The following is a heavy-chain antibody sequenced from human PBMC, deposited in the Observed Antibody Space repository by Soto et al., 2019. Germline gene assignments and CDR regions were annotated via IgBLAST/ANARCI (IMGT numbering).Heavy chain of an antibody. V-gene: IGHV3-23*01. CDR3: AKGFSTRAMIVVVPSPHDAFDI. CDR1: GFTFSSYA. CDR2: ISGSGGST. Sequence: GGSLRLSCAASGFTFSSYAMSWVRQAPGKGLEWVSAISGSGGSTYYADSVKGRFTISRDNSKNTLYLQMNSLRAEDTAVYYCAKGFSTRAMIVVVPSPHDAFDIWGQGTMVTVS. J-gene: IGHJ3*02. D-gene: IGHD3-22*01.